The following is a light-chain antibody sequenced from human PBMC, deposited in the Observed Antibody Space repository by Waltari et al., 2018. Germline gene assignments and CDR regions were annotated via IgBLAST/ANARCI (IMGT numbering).Light chain of an antibody. J-gene: IGLJ1*01. Sequence: QSALTQPASVSGSPGQSIPIPCTGRRSDVGGYNYVSWYQQSPDKAPKLLIYEVSNRPSGVSNRFSGSKSGNTASLTISGLQAEDEADYYCCSYTGSRTPYVFGAGTKVTVL. CDR1: RSDVGGYNY. CDR3: CSYTGSRTPYV. V-gene: IGLV2-14*01. CDR2: EVS.